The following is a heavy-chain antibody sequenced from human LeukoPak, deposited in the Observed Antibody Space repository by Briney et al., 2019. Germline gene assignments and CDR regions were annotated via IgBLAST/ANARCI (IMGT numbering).Heavy chain of an antibody. D-gene: IGHD6-13*01. CDR2: ISGSGGST. V-gene: IGHV3-23*01. J-gene: IGHJ4*02. Sequence: GGSLRLSCAASGFTFSSYAMSWVRRAPGKGLEWVSTISGSGGSTDYADSVKGRFTISRDNSKNTLYLQMNSLRVEDTAVYYCAGPGYSSSWYEGYWGQGTLVTVSS. CDR1: GFTFSSYA. CDR3: AGPGYSSSWYEGY.